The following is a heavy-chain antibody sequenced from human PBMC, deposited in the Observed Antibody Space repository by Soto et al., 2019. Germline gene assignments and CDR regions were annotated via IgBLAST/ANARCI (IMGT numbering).Heavy chain of an antibody. J-gene: IGHJ4*02. CDR3: ARSGITMIVVVPYYFDY. V-gene: IGHV3-30-3*01. CDR2: ISYDGSNK. Sequence: GGSLRLSCAASGFTFSSYAIHWVRQAPGKGLEWVAVISYDGSNKYYADSVKGRFTISRDNSKNTLYLQMNSLRAEDTAVYYCARSGITMIVVVPYYFDYWGQGTLVTVSS. CDR1: GFTFSSYA. D-gene: IGHD3-22*01.